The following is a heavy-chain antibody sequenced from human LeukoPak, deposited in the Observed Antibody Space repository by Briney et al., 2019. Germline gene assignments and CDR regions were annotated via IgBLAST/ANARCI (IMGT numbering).Heavy chain of an antibody. CDR3: ARVPIAVAGPNFDY. V-gene: IGHV3-53*01. J-gene: IGHJ4*02. CDR1: GFTVSSNY. D-gene: IGHD6-19*01. Sequence: GGSLRLSCAASGFTVSSNYMSWVRQAPGKGLEWVSAIYSGGSTYYADSVKGRFTISRDNSKNTLYLQMSSLRAEDTAVYYCARVPIAVAGPNFDYWGQGTLVTVSS. CDR2: IYSGGST.